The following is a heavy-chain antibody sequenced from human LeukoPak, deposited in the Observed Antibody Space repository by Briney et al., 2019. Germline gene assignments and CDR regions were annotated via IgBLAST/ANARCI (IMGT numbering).Heavy chain of an antibody. CDR2: ISAYNGNT. CDR1: GYTFTSYG. V-gene: IGHV1-18*01. D-gene: IGHD3-3*01. CDR3: ARGEITIFGVVIPPLFDY. Sequence: GASVKVSCKASGYTFTSYGISWVRQAPGQGLGWMGWISAYNGNTNYAQKLQGRVTMTTDTSTSTAYMELRSLRSDDTAVYYCARGEITIFGVVIPPLFDYWGQGTLVTVSS. J-gene: IGHJ4*02.